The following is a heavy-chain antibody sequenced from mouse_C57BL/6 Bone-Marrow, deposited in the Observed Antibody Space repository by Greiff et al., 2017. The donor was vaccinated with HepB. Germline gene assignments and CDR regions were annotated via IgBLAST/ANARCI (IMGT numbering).Heavy chain of an antibody. D-gene: IGHD2-3*01. CDR2: ISDGGSYT. CDR3: ARALRWFTDSFDY. J-gene: IGHJ2*01. V-gene: IGHV5-4*03. Sequence: EVKLVESGGGLVKPGGSLKLSWAASGFTFSSYAMSWVRQTPEKRLEWVATISDGGSYTYYPDNVKGRFTISRDNAKNNLNLQMSHLKSEDTAMYYCARALRWFTDSFDYWGQGTTLTVSS. CDR1: GFTFSSYA.